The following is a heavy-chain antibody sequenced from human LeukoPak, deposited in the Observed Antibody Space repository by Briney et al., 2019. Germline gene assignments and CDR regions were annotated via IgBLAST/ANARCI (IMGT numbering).Heavy chain of an antibody. Sequence: GGSLRLSCAASGFTFSSHWMHWVRQVPGEGLVWVSRITTDVTNTAYADSVRGRFTISRDNAKNTLYLQMNSLRAEDTAVYYCARDRGAGTPFDPWGQGTLVTVSS. CDR1: GFTFSSHW. CDR2: ITTDVTNT. D-gene: IGHD1-1*01. J-gene: IGHJ5*02. CDR3: ARDRGAGTPFDP. V-gene: IGHV3-74*01.